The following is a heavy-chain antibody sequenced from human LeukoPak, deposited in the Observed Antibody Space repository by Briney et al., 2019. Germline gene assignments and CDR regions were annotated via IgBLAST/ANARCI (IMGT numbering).Heavy chain of an antibody. CDR2: ISHDGSES. CDR3: ARGSTARYYYDSSGYYRGAVDY. CDR1: GFTFSSHA. V-gene: IGHV3-30-3*01. D-gene: IGHD3-22*01. J-gene: IGHJ4*02. Sequence: PGGSLRLSCAASGFTFSSHAMVWVRQAPGKGLEWVSFISHDGSESFHTESVKGRFTISRDNFKNTVDLQVSGLKEEDTAVYYCARGSTARYYYDSSGYYRGAVDYWGQGTLVTISS.